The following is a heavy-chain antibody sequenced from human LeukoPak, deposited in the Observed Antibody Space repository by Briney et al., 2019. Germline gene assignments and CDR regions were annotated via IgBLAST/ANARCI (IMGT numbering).Heavy chain of an antibody. D-gene: IGHD5-18*01. CDR3: AKVRGGFTYGGYFDH. Sequence: PGGSLRLSCAASGFTFSSYAMHWVRQAPGKGLEWVAVISYDGSNKYYADSVKGRFTISRDNSKNTLFLQMNSLRVEDTAVYYCAKVRGGFTYGGYFDHWGQGALVIVSS. CDR2: ISYDGSNK. CDR1: GFTFSSYA. J-gene: IGHJ4*02. V-gene: IGHV3-30-3*01.